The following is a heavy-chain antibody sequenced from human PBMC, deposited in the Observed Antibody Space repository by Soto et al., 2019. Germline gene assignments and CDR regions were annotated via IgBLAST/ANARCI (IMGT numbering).Heavy chain of an antibody. CDR3: AKRDVPHSTSNAYFYDH. V-gene: IGHV3-23*01. D-gene: IGHD2-21*02. CDR1: GFPFAPST. CDR2: ISVSVGST. J-gene: IGHJ4*02. Sequence: GGSLRLSCGVSGFPFAPSTMSWVRQAPGKGLEWVSNISVSVGSTYSADSVQGRFTVSSDISDNTLFLRMTSLTADDTAVYFCAKRDVPHSTSNAYFYDHWGRGVLVTVSS.